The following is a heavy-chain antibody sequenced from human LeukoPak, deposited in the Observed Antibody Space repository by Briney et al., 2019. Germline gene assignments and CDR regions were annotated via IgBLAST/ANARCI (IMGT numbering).Heavy chain of an antibody. D-gene: IGHD6-13*01. J-gene: IGHJ4*02. Sequence: GGSLRLSCAASGFTFSSYAMHWVRQAPGKGLEWVAVISYDGSNKYYADSVKGRFTISRDNSKNTLYLQMNSLRADDTAVYYCARVGRSSSPIDYWGQGTLVTVSS. V-gene: IGHV3-30-3*01. CDR3: ARVGRSSSPIDY. CDR2: ISYDGSNK. CDR1: GFTFSSYA.